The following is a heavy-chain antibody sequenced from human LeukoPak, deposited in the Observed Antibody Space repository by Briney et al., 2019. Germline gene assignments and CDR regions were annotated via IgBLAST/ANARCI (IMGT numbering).Heavy chain of an antibody. D-gene: IGHD6-19*01. CDR3: AKGLSGWSYFDY. J-gene: IGHJ4*02. Sequence: GGSLRLSCTASGFTFSSYAMSWVRQAPGKGLEWVSAISGSGGSTYYADSVKGRFTISRDNSKNTLYLQMNSLRAEDTAVYYCAKGLSGWSYFDYWGQGTLVTVSS. V-gene: IGHV3-23*01. CDR2: ISGSGGST. CDR1: GFTFSSYA.